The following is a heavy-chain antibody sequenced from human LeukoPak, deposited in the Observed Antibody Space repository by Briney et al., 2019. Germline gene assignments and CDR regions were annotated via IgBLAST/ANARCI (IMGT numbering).Heavy chain of an antibody. Sequence: GGSLRLSCAASGFTFSSYAMHWVRQAPGKGLEWVAVISYDGSNKYYADSVKGHFTISRDNSKNTVSLEMNSLRVEDTAVYYCAKDYVSGDGYWDFDYWGQGTLVTVSS. CDR3: AKDYVSGDGYWDFDY. V-gene: IGHV3-30-3*01. J-gene: IGHJ4*02. CDR1: GFTFSSYA. D-gene: IGHD5-24*01. CDR2: ISYDGSNK.